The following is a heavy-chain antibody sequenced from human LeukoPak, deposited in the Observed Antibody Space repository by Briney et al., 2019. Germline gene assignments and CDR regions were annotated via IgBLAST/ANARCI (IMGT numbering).Heavy chain of an antibody. CDR1: GFTFSSYA. V-gene: IGHV3-30*04. CDR3: ARGKGIAVAGTPHQYYYGMDV. J-gene: IGHJ6*02. D-gene: IGHD6-19*01. Sequence: GGSLRLSCAASGFTFSSYAMHWVRQAPGKGLEWVAVISYDESNKYYADSVKGRFTISRDNSKNTLYLQMNSLRAEDTAVYYCARGKGIAVAGTPHQYYYGMDVWGQGTTVTVSS. CDR2: ISYDESNK.